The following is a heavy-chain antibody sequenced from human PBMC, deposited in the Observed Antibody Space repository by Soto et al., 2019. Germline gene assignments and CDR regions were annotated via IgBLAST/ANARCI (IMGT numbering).Heavy chain of an antibody. CDR2: IYWDGGK. D-gene: IGHD4-17*01. Sequence: QITLKESGPTLVRPTQTLTLTCTFSGFSLSTSGVGVGWIRQPPGKALEWLALIYWDGGKPYSPSLKSRLTITKDTSKNQVVLTLINMDPVDPATYYCAHRRRDGGTVTTGFVYWGQGILVTVSS. V-gene: IGHV2-5*02. CDR3: AHRRRDGGTVTTGFVY. J-gene: IGHJ4*02. CDR1: GFSLSTSGVG.